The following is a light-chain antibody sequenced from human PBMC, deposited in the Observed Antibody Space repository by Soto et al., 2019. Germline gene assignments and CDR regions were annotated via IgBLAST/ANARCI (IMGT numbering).Light chain of an antibody. CDR1: SSNIGDNS. J-gene: IGLJ3*02. CDR2: TND. CDR3: STWDDSLNGRV. Sequence: QSVLTQPPSASGTPGQRVVISCSGSSSNIGDNSVSWYQQLPGTVPKLLIYTNDQRPSGVPDRFSASKSGTSASLAISGLRSEDEADYHCSTWDDSLNGRVFGGGTKLTVL. V-gene: IGLV1-47*01.